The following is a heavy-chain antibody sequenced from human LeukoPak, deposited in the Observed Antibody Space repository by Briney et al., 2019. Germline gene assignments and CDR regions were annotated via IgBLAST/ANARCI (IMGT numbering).Heavy chain of an antibody. J-gene: IGHJ4*02. D-gene: IGHD3-10*01. CDR1: GGSVRSSSYY. CDR2: IYYSGTA. V-gene: IGHV4-39*01. Sequence: SETLSLTCAVSGGSVRSSSYYWGWIRQPPGKGVEWIGIIYYSGTAHYNPSLRSRVPISVDTSTTQFSLNLYSVTAADTAVYYCARLHFGSALRDYWGQGTLVTVSS. CDR3: ARLHFGSALRDY.